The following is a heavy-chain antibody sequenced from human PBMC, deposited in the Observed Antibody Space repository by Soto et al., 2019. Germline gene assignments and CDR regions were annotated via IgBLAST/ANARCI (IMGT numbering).Heavy chain of an antibody. Sequence: EVQLLESGGGLVQPGGSLRLSCAASGFPLSTYGMTWVRQAPGKGLEWVSAITGTGGNTYYVDSVKGRFTSSRDNSKNMLYLQVNSLRVEDTAVYYCARMLGYWYGLDLWGQGTTVTVSS. V-gene: IGHV3-23*01. CDR1: GFPLSTYG. J-gene: IGHJ6*02. CDR3: ARMLGYWYGLDL. D-gene: IGHD3-16*01. CDR2: ITGTGGNT.